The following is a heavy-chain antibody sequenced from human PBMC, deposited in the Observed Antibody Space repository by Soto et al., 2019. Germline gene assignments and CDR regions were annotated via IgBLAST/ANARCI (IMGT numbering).Heavy chain of an antibody. D-gene: IGHD2-15*01. J-gene: IGHJ5*02. V-gene: IGHV3-23*01. Sequence: EVQLLESGGGLVQPGGSLRLSCAASGFTFSSYAMSWVRQAPGKGLEWVSAISGSGGSTYYADSVKGRFTISRDNSKNTLYLQMNSLRAEDTAVYYCAKDRYCSGGSCLNWFDPWGQGTLVTVSS. CDR3: AKDRYCSGGSCLNWFDP. CDR2: ISGSGGST. CDR1: GFTFSSYA.